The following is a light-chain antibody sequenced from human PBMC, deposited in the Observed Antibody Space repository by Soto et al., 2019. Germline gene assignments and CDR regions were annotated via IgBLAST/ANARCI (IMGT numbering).Light chain of an antibody. V-gene: IGLV2-8*01. Sequence: QSAMTQPPSASGSPGHSFTISCTGTSSDVGGYNYVSWYQQHPGKAPKLMIYEVSERPSGVPDRFSGSKSSDTASLTVSGLQAEDEADYYCSSYAGRNNFVFGTGTKVTVL. CDR2: EVS. J-gene: IGLJ1*01. CDR3: SSYAGRNNFV. CDR1: SSDVGGYNY.